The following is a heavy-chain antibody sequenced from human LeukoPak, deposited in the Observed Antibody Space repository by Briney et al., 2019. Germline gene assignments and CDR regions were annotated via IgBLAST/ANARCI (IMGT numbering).Heavy chain of an antibody. D-gene: IGHD2-2*01. CDR1: GGSISSYY. CDR2: IYYSGST. J-gene: IGHJ6*02. V-gene: IGHV4-59*08. Sequence: SETLSLTCTVSGGSISSYYWSWIRQPPGKGLEWIGYIYYSGSTNYSPSLKSRVTISVDTSKNQFSLKLSSVTAADTAVYYCARQPLVRGTTYGMDVWGQGTTATVSS. CDR3: ARQPLVRGTTYGMDV.